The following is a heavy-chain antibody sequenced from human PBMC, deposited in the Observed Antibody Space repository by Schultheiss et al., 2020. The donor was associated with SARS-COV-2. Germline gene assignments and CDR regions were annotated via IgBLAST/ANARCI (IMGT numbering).Heavy chain of an antibody. V-gene: IGHV3-15*01. CDR3: ARDFGGRDFGVVTY. CDR1: GFTFSNAW. D-gene: IGHD3-3*01. CDR2: IKSKTDGGTT. Sequence: GGSLRLSCAASGFTFSNAWMSWVRQAPGKGLEWVGRIKSKTDGGTTDYAAPVKGRFTISRDDSKNTLYLQMNSLRAEDTAVYYCARDFGGRDFGVVTYWGQGTLVTVSS. J-gene: IGHJ4*02.